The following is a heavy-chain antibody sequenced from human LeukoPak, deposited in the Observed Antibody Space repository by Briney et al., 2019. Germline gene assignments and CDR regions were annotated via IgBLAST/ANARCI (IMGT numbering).Heavy chain of an antibody. CDR1: GFTFSSYA. J-gene: IGHJ4*02. CDR2: ISGSGGST. CDR3: AKDPFHYYDSSGYRDY. Sequence: KPGGSLRLSCAASGFTFSSYAMSWVRQAPGKGLEWVSAISGSGGSTYYADSVKGRFTISRDNSKNTLYLQMNSLRAEDTAVYYCAKDPFHYYDSSGYRDYWGQGTLVTVSS. V-gene: IGHV3-23*01. D-gene: IGHD3-22*01.